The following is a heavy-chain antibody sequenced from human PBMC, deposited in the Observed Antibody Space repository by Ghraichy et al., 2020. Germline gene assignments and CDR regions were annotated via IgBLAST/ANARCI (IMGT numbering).Heavy chain of an antibody. CDR1: GFVFSTYA. J-gene: IGHJ3*02. CDR2: IGGDVNNP. CDR3: AKDMTKMNDIYDGFDI. V-gene: IGHV3-23*01. Sequence: GGSLRLSCAASGFVFSTYAMSWVRQGPGKGLEWVSTIGGDVNNPYYADSVKGRFTISRDDSKNTLYLQMKNLRVEDTATYYCAKDMTKMNDIYDGFDIWGQGTMVTVSS. D-gene: IGHD3-9*01.